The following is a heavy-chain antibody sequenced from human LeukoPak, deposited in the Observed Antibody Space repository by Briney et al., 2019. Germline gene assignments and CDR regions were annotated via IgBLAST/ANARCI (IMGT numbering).Heavy chain of an antibody. CDR2: IYYSGST. D-gene: IGHD3-10*01. CDR1: GGSISSYY. CDR3: ASSTYYYGSGSYYGNAFDI. J-gene: IGHJ3*02. Sequence: SETLSLTCTVSGGSISSYYWSWIRQPPGKGREWIGYIYYSGSTNYNPSLKSRVTISVDTSKNQFSLKLSSVTAADTAVYYCASSTYYYGSGSYYGNAFDIWGQGTMVTVSS. V-gene: IGHV4-59*01.